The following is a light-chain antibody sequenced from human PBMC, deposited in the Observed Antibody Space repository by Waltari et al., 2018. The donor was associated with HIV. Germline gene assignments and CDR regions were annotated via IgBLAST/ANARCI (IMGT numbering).Light chain of an antibody. CDR3: QQYDVSRT. J-gene: IGKJ1*01. CDR2: NVS. CDR1: QSVSSRY. V-gene: IGKV3-20*01. Sequence: EIVLMQSPATLSLSPGERATLSCRASQSVSSRYLAWYQQKPGQAPRLVIYNVSKRATGIPDRFTGSGSGTDFTLTINSLEPEDFAVYFCQQYDVSRTFGQGTKVEVK.